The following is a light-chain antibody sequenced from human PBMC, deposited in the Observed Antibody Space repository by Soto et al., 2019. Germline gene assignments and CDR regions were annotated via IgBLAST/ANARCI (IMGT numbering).Light chain of an antibody. V-gene: IGKV3-20*01. CDR2: GAS. Sequence: EIVLTQSPCTLSLSPGERATLSCRASQSVSSNLAWYQQKPGQAPRLLIYGASTRATGIPARFSGSGSGTDFTLTISRLEPEDFAVYYCQHHDSSPTWTFGQGTKVDIK. CDR3: QHHDSSPTWT. J-gene: IGKJ1*01. CDR1: QSVSSN.